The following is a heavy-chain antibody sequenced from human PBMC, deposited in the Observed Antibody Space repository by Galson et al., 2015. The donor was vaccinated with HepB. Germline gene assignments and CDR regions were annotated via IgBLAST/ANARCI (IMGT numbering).Heavy chain of an antibody. Sequence: SLRLSCAASGFTFSSYGMHWVRQAPGKGLEWVAFIRYDGSNKYYADSVKGRFTISRDNSKNTLYLQMNSLRAEDTAVYYCAKDRGYSSSWYDYWGQGTLVTVSS. CDR2: IRYDGSNK. D-gene: IGHD6-13*01. V-gene: IGHV3-30*02. J-gene: IGHJ4*02. CDR3: AKDRGYSSSWYDY. CDR1: GFTFSSYG.